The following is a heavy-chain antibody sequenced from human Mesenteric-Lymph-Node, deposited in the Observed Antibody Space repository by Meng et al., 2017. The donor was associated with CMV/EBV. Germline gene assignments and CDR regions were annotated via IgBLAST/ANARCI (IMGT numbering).Heavy chain of an antibody. CDR2: INSDGSST. J-gene: IGHJ6*02. CDR3: AKAYTKSYYFYYGLDV. CDR1: GFTFSSYW. V-gene: IGHV3-74*01. Sequence: GESLKISCAASGFTFSSYWMHWVRQAPGKGLVWVSRINSDGSSTSYADSVKGRFTISRDNAKNSLYLQLNSLRTEDTALYYCAKAYTKSYYFYYGLDVWGQGTTVTVSS. D-gene: IGHD4-11*01.